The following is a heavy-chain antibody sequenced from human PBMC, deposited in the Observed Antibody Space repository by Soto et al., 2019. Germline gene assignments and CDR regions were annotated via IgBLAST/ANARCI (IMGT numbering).Heavy chain of an antibody. D-gene: IGHD1-26*01. CDR1: GGTFSSYA. J-gene: IGHJ4*02. V-gene: IGHV1-69*01. CDR2: IIPIFGTA. CDR3: ARGKGVGATMAMDY. Sequence: QVQLVQSGAEVKKPGSSVKVSCKASGGTFSSYAISWVRQAPGQGLAWMGGIIPIFGTANYAQKFQGRVTITADESTSTADMELSSLSSEATAVYSCARGKGVGATMAMDYWGQGTLVTVSS.